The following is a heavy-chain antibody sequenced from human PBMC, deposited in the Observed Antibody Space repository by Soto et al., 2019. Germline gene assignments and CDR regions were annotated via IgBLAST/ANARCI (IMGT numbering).Heavy chain of an antibody. J-gene: IGHJ6*02. CDR2: IWYDGSNK. Sequence: QVQLVESGGGVVQPGRSLRLSCAASGFTFSSYGMHWVRQAPGKGLEWVAVIWYDGSNKYYADSVKGRFTISRDNSKNTLYLQMNSPRAEDTAVYYCARDGYYGSGSHYYYGMDVWGQGTTVTVSS. V-gene: IGHV3-33*01. CDR3: ARDGYYGSGSHYYYGMDV. D-gene: IGHD3-10*01. CDR1: GFTFSSYG.